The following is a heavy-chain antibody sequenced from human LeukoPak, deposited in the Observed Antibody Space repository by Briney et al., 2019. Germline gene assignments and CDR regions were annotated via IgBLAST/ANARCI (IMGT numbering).Heavy chain of an antibody. D-gene: IGHD1-26*01. CDR3: ARASYSGSYRGIDY. Sequence: EASETLSLTCSVSGGSMTNLYWTWIRQPPGKGLEWIGDIYYSGSTNYNPSLKSRVTISVDTSKNQFSLKLSSVTAADTAVYYCARASYSGSYRGIDYWGQGTLVTVSS. J-gene: IGHJ4*02. V-gene: IGHV4-59*01. CDR1: GGSMTNLY. CDR2: IYYSGST.